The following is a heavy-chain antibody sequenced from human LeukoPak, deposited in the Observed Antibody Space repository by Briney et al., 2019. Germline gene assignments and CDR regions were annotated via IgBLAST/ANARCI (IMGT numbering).Heavy chain of an antibody. CDR2: ISSSSYI. Sequence: GGSLRLSCAASGFTFSSYSMNWVRQAPGKGLEWVSSISSSSYIYYADSVKGRFTISRDNAKNSLYLQMNSLRAEDTAVYYCARDGAMAGAFDIWGQGTTVTVSS. CDR3: ARDGAMAGAFDI. D-gene: IGHD5-18*01. J-gene: IGHJ3*02. V-gene: IGHV3-21*01. CDR1: GFTFSSYS.